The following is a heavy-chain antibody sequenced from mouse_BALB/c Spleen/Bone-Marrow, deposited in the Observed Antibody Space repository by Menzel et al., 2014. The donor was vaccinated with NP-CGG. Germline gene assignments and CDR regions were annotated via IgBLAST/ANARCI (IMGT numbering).Heavy chain of an antibody. CDR1: GFTFSSYG. CDR2: INSNGGST. Sequence: EVKLVESGGGLVQPGGSLKLSCAASGFTFSSYGMSWVRQTPDKRLEFVATINSNGGSTYYPDSVKGRFTISRDNAKNTLYLQMSSLKSEDTAMYYCARVWYFDYWGQGTSLTVSS. J-gene: IGHJ2*03. V-gene: IGHV5-6-3*01. CDR3: ARVWYFDY.